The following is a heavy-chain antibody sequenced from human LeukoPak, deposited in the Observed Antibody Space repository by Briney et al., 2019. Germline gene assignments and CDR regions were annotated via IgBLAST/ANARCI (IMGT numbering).Heavy chain of an antibody. Sequence: ASVKVSCKASGYIFTGYYIHWVRQAPGQGLELMGWINTNTGNPTYAQGFTGRFVFSLDTSVSTAYLQISSLKAEDTAVYYCARDYTLTLGTTTYFQHWGQGTLVTVSS. CDR2: INTNTGNP. CDR3: ARDYTLTLGTTTYFQH. D-gene: IGHD1-7*01. CDR1: GYIFTGYY. V-gene: IGHV7-4-1*02. J-gene: IGHJ1*01.